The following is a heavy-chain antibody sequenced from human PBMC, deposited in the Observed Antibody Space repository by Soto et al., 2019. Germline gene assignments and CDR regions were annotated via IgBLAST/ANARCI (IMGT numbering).Heavy chain of an antibody. CDR3: ARAYGDSPNWFDP. CDR1: GFTFSSYA. V-gene: IGHV3-23*01. D-gene: IGHD4-17*01. J-gene: IGHJ5*02. Sequence: EVQLLESGGGLVQPGGSLRLSCAASGFTFSSYAMSWVRQAPGTGLERASAISGSGGSTYYADSVKGRFTISRDKSKNTLYLQMNNLRAEDTAVYYCARAYGDSPNWFDPCGQGTLVTVSS. CDR2: ISGSGGST.